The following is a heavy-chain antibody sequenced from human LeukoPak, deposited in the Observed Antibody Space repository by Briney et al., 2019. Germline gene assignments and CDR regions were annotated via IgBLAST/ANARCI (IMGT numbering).Heavy chain of an antibody. CDR2: IKQDGSEK. Sequence: GGSLRLSCAASGLTFSEHWMTWVRQAPGKGLEWVATIKQDGSEKYYLDSVKGRFTISRDNAKSSLYLQLNSLRAEDTAVYYCVGDPGDYWGQGTLVTVSS. J-gene: IGHJ4*02. CDR3: VGDPGDY. V-gene: IGHV3-7*01. CDR1: GLTFSEHW.